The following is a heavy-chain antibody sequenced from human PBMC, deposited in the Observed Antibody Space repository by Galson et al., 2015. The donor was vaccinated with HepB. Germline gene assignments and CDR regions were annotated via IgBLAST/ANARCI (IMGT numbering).Heavy chain of an antibody. J-gene: IGHJ4*02. V-gene: IGHV3-30*18. Sequence: SLRLSCAASGFTFSSYGMHWVRQAPGKGLEWVAVISYDGSNKYYADSVKGRFTISRDNSKNTLYLQMNSLRAEDTAVYYCAKDKAYYDFWSGYQVDYWGQGTLVTVSS. CDR2: ISYDGSNK. CDR1: GFTFSSYG. D-gene: IGHD3-3*01. CDR3: AKDKAYYDFWSGYQVDY.